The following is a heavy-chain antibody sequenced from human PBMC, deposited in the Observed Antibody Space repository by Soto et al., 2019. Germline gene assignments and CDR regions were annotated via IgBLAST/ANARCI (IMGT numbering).Heavy chain of an antibody. CDR1: GGSFSGYY. D-gene: IGHD3-10*01. J-gene: IGHJ3*02. Sequence: QVQLQQWGAGLLKPSETLSLTCAVYGGSFSGYYWSWIRQPPGKGLEWIGEINHSGSTNYNPSLKSRVTISVDTSKNQFSLKLSSVTAADTAVYYCARGITMVRGVPRRVAFDIWGQGTMVTVSS. V-gene: IGHV4-34*01. CDR2: INHSGST. CDR3: ARGITMVRGVPRRVAFDI.